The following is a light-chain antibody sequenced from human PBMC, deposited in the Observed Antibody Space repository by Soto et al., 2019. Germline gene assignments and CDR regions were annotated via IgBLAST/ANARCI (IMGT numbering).Light chain of an antibody. CDR3: QQYGNSGT. CDR1: QSVGSH. V-gene: IGKV3-20*01. CDR2: DAS. J-gene: IGKJ1*01. Sequence: EIVFTQSPGTLSLSPGERATVSCRASQSVGSHLAWYRQKRGQAPRLLIYDASSRATGTPDRFSGSGSGTDFTLTISRLEPEDVAVYYYQQYGNSGTFGQGTKVDIK.